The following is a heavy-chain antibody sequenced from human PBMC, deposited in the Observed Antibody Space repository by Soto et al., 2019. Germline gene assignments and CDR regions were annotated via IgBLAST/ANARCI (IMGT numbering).Heavy chain of an antibody. CDR3: VGSIGAFWFDP. CDR2: IYHSGST. J-gene: IGHJ5*02. D-gene: IGHD5-12*01. CDR1: GGSISSGGYS. Sequence: SETLSLTCAVSGGSISSGGYSWSWIRQPPGKGLEWIGYIYHSGSTYYNPSLKSRVTISVDRSKNQFSLKLSSVTAADTAVYYCVGSIGAFWFDPWGQGTLVTVSS. V-gene: IGHV4-30-2*01.